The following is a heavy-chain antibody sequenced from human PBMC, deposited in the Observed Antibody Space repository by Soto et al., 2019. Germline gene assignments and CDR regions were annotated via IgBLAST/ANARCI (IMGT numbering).Heavy chain of an antibody. J-gene: IGHJ4*02. CDR1: GFTFTSHN. CDR3: ARGPTRDADYFEY. V-gene: IGHV3-21*01. Sequence: GGSLRLSCATSGFTFTSHNMNWVRQAPGKGLEWVSSISGSGTYTYYAESVKGRCTISRDNAKNSVYVEIGSLRAEDTAVYYCARGPTRDADYFEYWGRGTLVTVSS. CDR2: ISGSGTYT. D-gene: IGHD2-2*01.